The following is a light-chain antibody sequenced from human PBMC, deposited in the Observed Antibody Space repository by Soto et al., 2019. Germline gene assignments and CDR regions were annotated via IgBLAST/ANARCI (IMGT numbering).Light chain of an antibody. V-gene: IGLV3-21*02. J-gene: IGLJ3*02. CDR2: DDS. CDR3: QVWDSSSDLWV. Sequence: SYELTQPPSVSVAPGQTARITCGGASIGSKGVHWYQQKPGQAPVLVVYDDSARPSGIPERISGSNSGNTATLTISRVEAGDEADYYCQVWDSSSDLWVFGGGTQLTVL. CDR1: SIGSKG.